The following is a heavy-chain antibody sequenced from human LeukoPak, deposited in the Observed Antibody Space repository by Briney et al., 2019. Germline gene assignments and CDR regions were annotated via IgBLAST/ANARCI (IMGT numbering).Heavy chain of an antibody. Sequence: SETLPLTCTVSGGSISSYYWSWIRQPPGKGLEWIGYIYYSGSTNYNPSLKSRVTISVDTSKNQFSLKLSSVTAADTAVYYCARSYGSGSYYNPGWFDPWGQGTLVTVSS. J-gene: IGHJ5*02. CDR1: GGSISSYY. CDR3: ARSYGSGSYYNPGWFDP. CDR2: IYYSGST. D-gene: IGHD3-10*01. V-gene: IGHV4-59*01.